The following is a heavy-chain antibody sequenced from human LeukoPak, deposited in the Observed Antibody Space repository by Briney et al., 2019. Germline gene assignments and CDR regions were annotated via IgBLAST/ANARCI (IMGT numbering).Heavy chain of an antibody. CDR3: ARKRAYDFWSGPMYYFDY. V-gene: IGHV3-30*03. CDR2: ISYDGSNK. D-gene: IGHD3-3*01. J-gene: IGHJ4*02. CDR1: GFTFSSYG. Sequence: GGSLRLSCAASGFTFSSYGMHWVRQAPGKGLEWVAVISYDGSNKYYADSVKGRFTISRDNSKNTLYLQMNSLRAEDTAVYYCARKRAYDFWSGPMYYFDYWGQGTLVTVSS.